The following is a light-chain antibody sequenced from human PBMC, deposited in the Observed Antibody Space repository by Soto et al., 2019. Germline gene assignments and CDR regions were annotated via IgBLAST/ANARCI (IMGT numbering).Light chain of an antibody. CDR2: DAS. Sequence: DIQMTQSPSSLAASLGGRVTITCRACEDIDIYLNWYQHKPGKAPKLLIYDASNLETGVPSRFSGSGSGTDFTFTISSLQPEDIATYYCQQLNSYPITFGQGTRLEIK. CDR3: QQLNSYPIT. CDR1: EDIDIY. V-gene: IGKV1-33*01. J-gene: IGKJ5*01.